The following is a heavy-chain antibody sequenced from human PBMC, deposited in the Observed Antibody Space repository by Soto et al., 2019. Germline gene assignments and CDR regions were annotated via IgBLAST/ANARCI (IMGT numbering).Heavy chain of an antibody. CDR2: ISYDGSNK. CDR3: AKDESFNYYGSGSYPDY. Sequence: PGGSLRLSCAASGFTFSSYGMHWVRQAPGKGLEWVAVISYDGSNKYYADSVKGRFTISRDNSKNTLYLQMNSLRAEDTAVYYCAKDESFNYYGSGSYPDYWGQGTLVTVSS. D-gene: IGHD3-10*01. V-gene: IGHV3-30*18. CDR1: GFTFSSYG. J-gene: IGHJ4*02.